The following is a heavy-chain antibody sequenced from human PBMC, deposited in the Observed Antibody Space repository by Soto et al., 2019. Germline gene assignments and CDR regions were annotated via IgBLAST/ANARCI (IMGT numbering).Heavy chain of an antibody. CDR1: GFTFRWYW. D-gene: IGHD3-16*01. CDR2: IRQDGNEK. Sequence: GGSLRLSCAASGFTFRWYWMTWVRQAPGKGLEWVANIRQDGNEKYYVDSVKGRFTISRDNAKSSLFLQMNSLRAEDTAVYYCLGGESGDYWGQGTQVTVSS. J-gene: IGHJ4*02. CDR3: LGGESGDY. V-gene: IGHV3-7*05.